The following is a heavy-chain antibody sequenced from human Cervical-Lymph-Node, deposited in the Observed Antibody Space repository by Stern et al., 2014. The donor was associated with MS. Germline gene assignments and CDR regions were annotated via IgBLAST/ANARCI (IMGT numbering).Heavy chain of an antibody. CDR1: GDSISSGNYY. J-gene: IGHJ4*02. V-gene: IGHV4-61*02. CDR3: ATQGRALAPD. Sequence: VQLQESGPGLVKPSQTLSLTCTVSGDSISSGNYYWSWIRQPAGKGLEWIGRIYSSGTTYYNPSLRSRVTISIDTPNNHFSRKLSSEPATDTAVYYCATQGRALAPDWGQGTLVTVSS. CDR2: IYSSGTT.